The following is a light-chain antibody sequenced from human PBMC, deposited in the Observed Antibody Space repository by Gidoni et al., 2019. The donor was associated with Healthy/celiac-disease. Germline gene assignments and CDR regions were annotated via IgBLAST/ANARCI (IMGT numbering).Light chain of an antibody. J-gene: IGKJ5*01. CDR3: QQSYSTPPIT. CDR2: AAS. CDR1: QRISSY. V-gene: IGKV1-39*01. Sequence: DVHMIQSPSSLSASVGDRVTITCRASQRISSYLHWYQQKTGKAPTLLIYAASSLQSGVPSRFSGSGAGTDFTLTISSLQPEDFATYYCQQSYSTPPITFGQGTRLEIK.